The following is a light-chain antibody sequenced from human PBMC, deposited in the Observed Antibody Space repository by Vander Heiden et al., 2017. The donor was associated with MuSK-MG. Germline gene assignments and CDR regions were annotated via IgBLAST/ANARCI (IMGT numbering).Light chain of an antibody. Sequence: DIVMTQSPDSLAVSLGERATINCKSSQNILYTSKNYLAWYQQKPGQPPKLPLYWASTRESGVPDRFSGSGSGTDFTLTISSLQAEDVAVYYCQQYYSTPQTFGQGTKVEI. CDR1: QNILYTSKNY. V-gene: IGKV4-1*01. CDR2: WAS. CDR3: QQYYSTPQT. J-gene: IGKJ1*01.